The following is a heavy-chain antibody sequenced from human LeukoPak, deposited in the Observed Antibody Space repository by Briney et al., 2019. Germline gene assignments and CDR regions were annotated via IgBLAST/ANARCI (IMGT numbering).Heavy chain of an antibody. V-gene: IGHV3-48*01. J-gene: IGHJ1*01. CDR1: GFTFDDYS. CDR3: ARDLGMTTATIQH. CDR2: ISSSSSTI. D-gene: IGHD4-11*01. Sequence: PGGSLRLSCAASGFTFDDYSMSWVRQAPGKGLEWVSYISSSSSTIYYADSVKGRFTISRDNAKNSLYLQMNSLRAEDTAVYYCARDLGMTTATIQHWGQGTLVTVSS.